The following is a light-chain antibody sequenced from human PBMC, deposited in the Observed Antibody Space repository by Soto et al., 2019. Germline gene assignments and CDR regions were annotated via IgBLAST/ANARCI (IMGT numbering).Light chain of an antibody. J-gene: IGKJ4*01. V-gene: IGKV3-15*01. CDR1: QSVVRN. CDR3: QQFYNWPLT. CDR2: DAS. Sequence: EIVMTQSPATLSVSPGERVTLSCRASQSVVRNLAWYQQKPGQAPRLLIYDASIRATGIPDRYSGSGSGTQFTLTINGLQSEDFATYHGQQFYNWPLTFGGGTKVE.